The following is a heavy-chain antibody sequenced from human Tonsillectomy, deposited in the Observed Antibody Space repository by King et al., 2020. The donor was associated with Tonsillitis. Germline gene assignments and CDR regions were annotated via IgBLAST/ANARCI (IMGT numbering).Heavy chain of an antibody. CDR3: ARYVSGSFDY. D-gene: IGHD1-26*01. CDR2: MYYSGTI. CDR1: GGSISSSDHY. V-gene: IGHV4-39*01. J-gene: IGHJ4*02. Sequence: LQLQESGPGVVKPSETLSLTCTVSGGSISSSDHYWAWIRPPPGKGLEWIGYMYYSGTIFYNPSLKSRITISGGTSENRFSLKWSSVTAADTAVYFCARYVSGSFDYWGQGALVTVSS.